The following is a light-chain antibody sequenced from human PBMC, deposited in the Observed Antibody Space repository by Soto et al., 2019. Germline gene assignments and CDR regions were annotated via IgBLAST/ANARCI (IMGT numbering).Light chain of an antibody. V-gene: IGKV3-11*01. Sequence: EIVLTQSPATLSLSPGERATLSCRASQSVSGYLAWYQQKPGQAPRLLIHDASSRTTGIPARFSGSGSGTDFTLTISTLESEDFAVYYCQQRSIWPLTFGGGTKVEIK. CDR3: QQRSIWPLT. J-gene: IGKJ4*01. CDR1: QSVSGY. CDR2: DAS.